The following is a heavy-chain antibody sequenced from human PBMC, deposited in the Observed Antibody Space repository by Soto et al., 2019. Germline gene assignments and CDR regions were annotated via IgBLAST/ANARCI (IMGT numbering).Heavy chain of an antibody. J-gene: IGHJ4*02. CDR3: ASSPPYYYDSSGYSPRDY. V-gene: IGHV4-30-4*01. D-gene: IGHD3-22*01. Sequence: PSETLSLTCTVSGGSISSGDYYWSWIRQPPGKGLGWIGYIYYSGSTYYNPSLKSRVTISVDTSKNQFSLKLSSVTAADTAVYYCASSPPYYYDSSGYSPRDYWGQGTLVTVSS. CDR2: IYYSGST. CDR1: GGSISSGDYY.